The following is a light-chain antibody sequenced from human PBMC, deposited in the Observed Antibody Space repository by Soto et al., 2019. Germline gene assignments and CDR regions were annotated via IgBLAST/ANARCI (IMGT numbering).Light chain of an antibody. Sequence: QSVLTQPPSVSGAPGQRVTISCTESSSNIGAGYDVHWYQQLPGTAPKLLIYVNSNRPSGVPDRFSGSKSDTSASLAITGLQAEDEADYYCQSYDSSLSAVVFGGGTKLTVL. V-gene: IGLV1-40*01. CDR3: QSYDSSLSAVV. J-gene: IGLJ2*01. CDR1: SSNIGAGYD. CDR2: VNS.